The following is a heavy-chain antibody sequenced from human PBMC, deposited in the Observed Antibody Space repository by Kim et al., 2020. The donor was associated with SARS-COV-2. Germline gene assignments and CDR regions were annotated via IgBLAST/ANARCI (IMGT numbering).Heavy chain of an antibody. D-gene: IGHD6-13*01. V-gene: IGHV3-53*01. CDR1: DFSVSQNY. Sequence: GGSLRLSCGAPDFSVSQNYMAWVRRAPGKGLEWISVIYSGDSTYYADSVRGRFIIARDTSRNSLNLEMHSLRADDTALYYCARVKAGAAGFDHWGQGTLGTVSS. J-gene: IGHJ4*02. CDR2: IYSGDST. CDR3: ARVKAGAAGFDH.